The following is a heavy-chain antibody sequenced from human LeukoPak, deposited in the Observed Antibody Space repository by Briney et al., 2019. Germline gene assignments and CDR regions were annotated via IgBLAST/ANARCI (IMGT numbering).Heavy chain of an antibody. CDR1: VFTFTSSA. CDR2: MVVGSGNT. CDR3: AAAIQNYDSSGFDWFDP. V-gene: IGHV1-58*02. J-gene: IGHJ5*02. D-gene: IGHD3-22*01. Sequence: SLKVSCKASVFTFTSSAMQWVRQARGQRLEWIGWMVVGSGNTNYARKFQERVTITRDMSTSTAYMELSSLRSEDTAVYYCAAAIQNYDSSGFDWFDPWGQGTLVTVSS.